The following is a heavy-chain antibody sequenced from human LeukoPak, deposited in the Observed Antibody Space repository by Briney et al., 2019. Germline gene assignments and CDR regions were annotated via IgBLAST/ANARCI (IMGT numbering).Heavy chain of an antibody. Sequence: GGSLRLSCAASGFTFSSYGMHWVRQAPGKGLEWVAVIWYDGSNKYYADSVKGRFTISRDNSKSTLYLQMNSLRAEDTAVYYCARGDSRGYYPLDYWGQGTLVIVSS. J-gene: IGHJ4*02. D-gene: IGHD3-22*01. CDR2: IWYDGSNK. CDR3: ARGDSRGYYPLDY. V-gene: IGHV3-33*01. CDR1: GFTFSSYG.